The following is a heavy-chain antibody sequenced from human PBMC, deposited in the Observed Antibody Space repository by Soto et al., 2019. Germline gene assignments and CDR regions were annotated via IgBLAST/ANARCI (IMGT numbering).Heavy chain of an antibody. CDR3: AGGNGLDV. J-gene: IGHJ6*02. Sequence: PGGSLRLSCAASRFTFSTYWMTWVRLTPGKGLEWVANIHQDGNEKYYMDSVKGRFTISRDNAKNSLYLQMTSLRAEDTAVYYCAGGNGLDVWGQGTTVTVSS. CDR1: RFTFSTYW. CDR2: IHQDGNEK. V-gene: IGHV3-7*01.